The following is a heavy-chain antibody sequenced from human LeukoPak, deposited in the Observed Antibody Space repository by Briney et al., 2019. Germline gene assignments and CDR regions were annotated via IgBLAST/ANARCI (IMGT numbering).Heavy chain of an antibody. CDR3: ASIPAAIY. CDR1: GFTFSSYA. D-gene: IGHD2-2*01. CDR2: ISYDGSNK. V-gene: IGHV3-30*04. J-gene: IGHJ4*02. Sequence: GGSLRLSCAASGFTFSSYAVHWVRQAPGKGLEWVAVISYDGSNKYYADSVKGRFTISRDNSKNTLYLQMNSLRAEDTAVYYCASIPAAIYWGQGTLVTVSS.